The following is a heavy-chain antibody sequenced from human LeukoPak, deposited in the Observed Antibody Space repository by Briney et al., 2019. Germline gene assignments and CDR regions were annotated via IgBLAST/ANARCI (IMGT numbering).Heavy chain of an antibody. J-gene: IGHJ6*02. V-gene: IGHV3-7*01. CDR3: ARALKPIFGPYYYYYGMDV. CDR1: GFTFSNYW. Sequence: GGSLRLSCVASGFTFSNYWMSWVRQAPGKGLEWVANIHQSGSEIYYVDSVKGRFTISRDNAKNSLYLQMNSLRAEDTAVYYCARALKPIFGPYYYYYGMDVWGQGTTVTVSS. D-gene: IGHD3-3*01. CDR2: IHQSGSEI.